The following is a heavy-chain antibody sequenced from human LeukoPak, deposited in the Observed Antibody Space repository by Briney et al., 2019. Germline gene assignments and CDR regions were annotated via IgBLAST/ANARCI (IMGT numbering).Heavy chain of an antibody. CDR1: GFTFSRYA. Sequence: GGSLRLSCASSGFTFSRYAMRWVSQAPGKGLEWVSAISVSGGSTYYADSVKGRFNISRDNSKNTLYLRMNSLRAEDTAVYYCAKSPRYYYDSSGYSQYYFDYWGQGTLVTVSS. D-gene: IGHD3-22*01. J-gene: IGHJ4*02. CDR2: ISVSGGST. V-gene: IGHV3-23*01. CDR3: AKSPRYYYDSSGYSQYYFDY.